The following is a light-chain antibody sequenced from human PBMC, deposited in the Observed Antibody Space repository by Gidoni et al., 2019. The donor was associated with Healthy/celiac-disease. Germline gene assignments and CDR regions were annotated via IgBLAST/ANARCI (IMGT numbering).Light chain of an antibody. J-gene: IGLJ1*01. CDR1: SSDVGGYNY. Sequence: QSARTQPASVSGSPGQSITISCTGTSSDVGGYNYVAWYQQHPGKAPKLLIYDVSNRPSGVSNRFSGSKSGNTASLTISGLQAEDEADYYCSSYTSIFYVFGTGTKVTVL. CDR2: DVS. V-gene: IGLV2-14*01. CDR3: SSYTSIFYV.